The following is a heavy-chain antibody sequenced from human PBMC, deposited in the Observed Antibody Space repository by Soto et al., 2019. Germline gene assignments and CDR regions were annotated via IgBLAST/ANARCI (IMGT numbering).Heavy chain of an antibody. V-gene: IGHV1-58*01. D-gene: IGHD3-22*01. CDR3: AAAYYYDSSGYYYDMKPDAFDI. J-gene: IGHJ3*02. CDR1: GFTFTSSA. Sequence: GASVKVSCKASGFTFTSSAVQWVRQARGQRLEWIGWIVVGSGNTNYAQKFQERVTITRDMSTSTAYMELSSLRSEDTAVYYCAAAYYYDSSGYYYDMKPDAFDIWGQGTMVTVSS. CDR2: IVVGSGNT.